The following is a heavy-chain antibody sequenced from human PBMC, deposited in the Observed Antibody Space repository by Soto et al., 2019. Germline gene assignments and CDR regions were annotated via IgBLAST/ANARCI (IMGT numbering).Heavy chain of an antibody. CDR2: IRGSGTET. CDR3: ARSERAEGVVWFDT. D-gene: IGHD2-8*01. CDR1: GFSFSNYA. V-gene: IGHV3-23*01. Sequence: EVQLLESGGDLVQPGGSLRVSCVASGFSFSNYAMSWVRQAPGKGLEWVSGIRGSGTETHYADSVKGRFTISRDNSKNTVYLEMHSLHVGDTAVYSSARSERAEGVVWFDTWGQGTLVTVSS. J-gene: IGHJ5*02.